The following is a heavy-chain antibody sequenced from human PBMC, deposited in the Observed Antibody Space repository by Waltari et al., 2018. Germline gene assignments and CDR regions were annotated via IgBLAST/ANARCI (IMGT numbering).Heavy chain of an antibody. J-gene: IGHJ5*02. CDR3: ARTPDTAMVGTRGFDP. D-gene: IGHD5-18*01. CDR2: IYHSGST. V-gene: IGHV4-38-2*01. CDR1: GYSISSGSY. Sequence: QVQLQESGPGLVKPSETLSLTCAVSGYSISSGSYWGWIRQPPGKGLEWIGSIYHSGSTYYNPSLKSRATIAVDTSKNQSSLKRSSVTAADTAVYYCARTPDTAMVGTRGFDPWGQGTLVTVSS.